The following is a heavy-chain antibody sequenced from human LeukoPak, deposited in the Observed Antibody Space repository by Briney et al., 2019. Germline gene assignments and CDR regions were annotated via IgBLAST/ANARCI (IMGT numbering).Heavy chain of an antibody. V-gene: IGHV3-21*01. J-gene: IGHJ3*02. CDR1: GFTFSSYS. CDR3: ARGLRRIAGHHDAFGI. Sequence: GGSLRLSCAASGFTFSSYSMNWVRQAPGKGLEWVSSISSSSSYIYYADSVKGRFTISRDNAKNSLYLQMNSLRAEDTAVYYCARGLRRIAGHHDAFGIWGQGTMVTVSS. D-gene: IGHD6-13*01. CDR2: ISSSSSYI.